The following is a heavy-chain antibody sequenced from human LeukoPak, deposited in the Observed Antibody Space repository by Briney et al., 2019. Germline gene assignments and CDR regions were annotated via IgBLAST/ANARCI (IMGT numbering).Heavy chain of an antibody. J-gene: IGHJ4*02. CDR3: ATNPASLDY. Sequence: TGGSLRLSCEASGFTFGTYGMHWVRQAPGKGLEWVAAISYDGTNDHYADSMKGRFTISRDNSKDTLFLQMNSLSAEDTALYYCATNPASLDYWGQGTLVTVSS. CDR1: GFTFGTYG. V-gene: IGHV3-30*03. CDR2: ISYDGTND. D-gene: IGHD2-2*01.